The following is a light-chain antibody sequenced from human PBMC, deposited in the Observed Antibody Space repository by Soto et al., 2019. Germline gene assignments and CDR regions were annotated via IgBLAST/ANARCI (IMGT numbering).Light chain of an antibody. Sequence: QSVLTQPPSVSAAPGQRVTISCSGSGSNIGSSYVSWYQQLPGSAPKVLIYQNNKRPSEIPDRFSGSKSGASATLDISGLQTGDEADYYCGTWDFSLRGDVFGAGTKVTVL. CDR1: GSNIGSSY. CDR3: GTWDFSLRGDV. V-gene: IGLV1-51*01. CDR2: QNN. J-gene: IGLJ1*01.